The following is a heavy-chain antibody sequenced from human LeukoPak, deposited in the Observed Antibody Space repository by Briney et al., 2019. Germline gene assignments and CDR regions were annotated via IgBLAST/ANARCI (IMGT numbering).Heavy chain of an antibody. CDR3: AGEYYYDSSAQKAQKNDAFDI. CDR1: GGSISSGGYS. CDR2: IYHSGST. D-gene: IGHD3-22*01. V-gene: IGHV4-30-2*01. J-gene: IGHJ3*02. Sequence: TLSLTCAVSGGSISSGGYSWSWIRQPPGKGLEWIGYIYHSGSTYYNPSLKSRVTISVDRSKNQFSLKLSSVTAADTAVYYCAGEYYYDSSAQKAQKNDAFDIWGQGTMVTVSS.